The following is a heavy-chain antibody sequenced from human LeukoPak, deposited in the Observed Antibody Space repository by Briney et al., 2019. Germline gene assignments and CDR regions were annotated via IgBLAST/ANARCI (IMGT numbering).Heavy chain of an antibody. CDR3: ARDRDWNSGFDY. CDR2: ISTSSSYI. Sequence: GGSLRLSCAASGFTFSSYSMNWVRQAPRKGLEWVSSISTSSSYIYYADSVKGRFTISRDNARNSLYLQMNSLRAEDTAVYYCARDRDWNSGFDYWGQGTLVTVSS. V-gene: IGHV3-21*01. D-gene: IGHD1-7*01. CDR1: GFTFSSYS. J-gene: IGHJ4*02.